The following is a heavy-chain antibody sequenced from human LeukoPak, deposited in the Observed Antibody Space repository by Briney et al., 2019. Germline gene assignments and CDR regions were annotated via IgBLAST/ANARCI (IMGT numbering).Heavy chain of an antibody. CDR2: ISYDGSNK. CDR3: AKGLPDY. CDR1: GFTFSSYG. Sequence: GSLRLSCAASGFTFSSYGMHWVRQAPGKGLEWVAVISYDGSNKYYADSVKGRFTISRDNSKNTLYLQMNSLRAEDTAVYYCAKGLPDYWGQGTLVTVSS. J-gene: IGHJ4*02. V-gene: IGHV3-30*18.